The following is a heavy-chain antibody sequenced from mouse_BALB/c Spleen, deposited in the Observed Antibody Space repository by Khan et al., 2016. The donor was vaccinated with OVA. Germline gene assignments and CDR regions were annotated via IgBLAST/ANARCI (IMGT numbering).Heavy chain of an antibody. D-gene: IGHD2-14*01. Sequence: QVQLKESGAELARPGASVRMSCKASGYTFTSNTIHWMKQRPGQGLEWIGYINPRSGYTNYNQNFKDKATLTADKSSSTAYMPLSSLTSEDSAVYYCARRTTGYTMDSWGKGTSVTVSS. CDR2: INPRSGYT. CDR3: ARRTTGYTMDS. V-gene: IGHV1-4*01. J-gene: IGHJ4*01. CDR1: GYTFTSNT.